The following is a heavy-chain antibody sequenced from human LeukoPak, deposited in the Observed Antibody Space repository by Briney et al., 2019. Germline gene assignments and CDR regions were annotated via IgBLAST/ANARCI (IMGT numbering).Heavy chain of an antibody. CDR2: MNPNSGNT. J-gene: IGHJ5*02. D-gene: IGHD2-15*01. CDR3: ARGRRYCSGGSCYSSSFGP. Sequence: ASVKVSCKASGYTFTSYDINWVRQATGQGLEWMGWMNPNSGNTGYAQKFQGRVTMTRNTSISTAYMELSSLRSEDTAVYYCARGRRYCSGGSCYSSSFGPWGQGTLVTVSS. V-gene: IGHV1-8*01. CDR1: GYTFTSYD.